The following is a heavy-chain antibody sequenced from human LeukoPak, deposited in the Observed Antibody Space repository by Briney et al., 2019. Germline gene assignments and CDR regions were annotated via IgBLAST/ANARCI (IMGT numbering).Heavy chain of an antibody. CDR2: IYHSGST. CDR3: AKTGPGGSVFFSYFDN. Sequence: SETLSLTCTVSGYSISSGYYWGWIRQPPGKGLEWIGSIYHSGSTYYNPSLKSRVTISVDTSKNQFSLKLSSVTAADTAVYYCAKTGPGGSVFFSYFDNWGQGTLVTVSS. D-gene: IGHD4-23*01. J-gene: IGHJ4*02. CDR1: GYSISSGYY. V-gene: IGHV4-38-2*02.